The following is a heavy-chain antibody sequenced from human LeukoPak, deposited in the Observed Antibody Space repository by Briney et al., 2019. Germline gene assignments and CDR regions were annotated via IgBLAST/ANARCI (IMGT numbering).Heavy chain of an antibody. D-gene: IGHD3-9*01. J-gene: IGHJ3*02. Sequence: SETLSLTSTVSGGSISSYYWSWIRLPPGKPLQSIGYLSKSGNTNYSPSLKSRVTIFGDTSKNQFFLKLSSVTAADTAMYYCARARYVNSFYAFDIWGQGTLVTVSS. V-gene: IGHV4-59*01. CDR1: GGSISSYY. CDR2: LSKSGNT. CDR3: ARARYVNSFYAFDI.